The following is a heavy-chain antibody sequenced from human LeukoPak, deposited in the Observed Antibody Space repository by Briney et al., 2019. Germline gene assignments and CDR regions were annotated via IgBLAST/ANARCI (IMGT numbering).Heavy chain of an antibody. CDR2: IDNAGSIT. Sequence: GGSLRLSCAASGFTFSNYWIHWVRHAPGKGLVWVSRIDNAGSITTYADSAKGRFTISRDNAENTLYLQMNSLRVEDTAVYYCVRSAFHAGSGNYYDYWGQGTPVTVSS. V-gene: IGHV3-74*03. CDR1: GFTFSNYW. J-gene: IGHJ4*02. D-gene: IGHD3-22*01. CDR3: VRSAFHAGSGNYYDY.